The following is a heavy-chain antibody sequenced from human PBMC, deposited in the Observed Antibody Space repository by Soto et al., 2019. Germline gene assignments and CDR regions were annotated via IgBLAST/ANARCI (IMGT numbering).Heavy chain of an antibody. CDR2: INPRNGDT. V-gene: IGHV1-2*02. CDR1: GYPFTGDY. CDR3: ARSDHEVPYYGLDV. D-gene: IGHD1-1*01. Sequence: QVQLVQSGAEVKKPGASVMVSCKASGYPFTGDYMHWVRQAPGQGLEWMGWINPRNGDTKYAQKFQGRVTMTRDTSISTEYMELSGLRSDDTAVYYCARSDHEVPYYGLDVWGQGTAVTVSS. J-gene: IGHJ6*02.